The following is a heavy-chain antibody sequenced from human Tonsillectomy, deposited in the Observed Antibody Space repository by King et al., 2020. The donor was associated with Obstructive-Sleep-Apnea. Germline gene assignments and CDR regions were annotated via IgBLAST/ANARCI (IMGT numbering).Heavy chain of an antibody. CDR2: MYWDDDK. CDR3: ARSCGYSSSWHWFDP. J-gene: IGHJ5*02. V-gene: IGHV2-5*02. CDR1: GFSLSTSGVG. Sequence: ITLKESGPTLVKPTQTLTLTCTFSGFSLSTSGVGVGWMRQPPGKALEWLARMYWDDDKLYSTSLKSRITHTKDTSKNQVVLTMAYMDPVDTATYYCARSCGYSSSWHWFDPWGQGTLVTISS. D-gene: IGHD6-13*01.